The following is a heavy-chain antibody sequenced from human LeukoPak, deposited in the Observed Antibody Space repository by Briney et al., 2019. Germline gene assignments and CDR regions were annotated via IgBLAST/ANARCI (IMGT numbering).Heavy chain of an antibody. J-gene: IGHJ3*02. CDR2: IIPIFGTA. Sequence: SVKVSCKASGGTFSSYAISWVPQAPGQGLEWMGGIIPIFGTANYAQKFQGRVTITADESTSTAYMELSSLRSEDTAVYYCAREQDYGDYRDAFDIWGQGTMVTVSS. D-gene: IGHD4-17*01. CDR3: AREQDYGDYRDAFDI. V-gene: IGHV1-69*01. CDR1: GGTFSSYA.